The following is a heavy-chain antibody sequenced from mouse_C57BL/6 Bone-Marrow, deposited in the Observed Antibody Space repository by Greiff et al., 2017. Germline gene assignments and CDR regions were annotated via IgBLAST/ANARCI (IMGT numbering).Heavy chain of an antibody. D-gene: IGHD2-2*01. CDR2: ISSGGSYT. CDR1: GFTFSSYG. CDR3: ARREVTRDFDV. J-gene: IGHJ1*03. Sequence: DVKLVESGGDLVKPGGSLKLSCAASGFTFSSYGMSWVRQTPDKRLEWVATISSGGSYTYYPDSAKGRFTISRDNAKNTLYLQMSSLKSEDTAMYYCARREVTRDFDVWGTGTTVTVSS. V-gene: IGHV5-6*02.